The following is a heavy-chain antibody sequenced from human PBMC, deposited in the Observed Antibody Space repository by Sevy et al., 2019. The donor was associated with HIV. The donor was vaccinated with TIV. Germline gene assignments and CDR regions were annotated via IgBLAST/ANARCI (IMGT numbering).Heavy chain of an antibody. J-gene: IGHJ6*02. D-gene: IGHD2-2*01. CDR2: IRSTGDRT. V-gene: IGHV3-23*01. CDR1: GFTFSSYS. Sequence: GGSLRLSCAASGFTFSSYSMNWVRQAPGKGLEWVSAIRSTGDRTYYAASVKGRFTISRDNSKNTVYVEMTSLRADDTAIYYCAKSLRPDIVVSAAHHTYYYGMDVWGQGTTVTVSS. CDR3: AKSLRPDIVVSAAHHTYYYGMDV.